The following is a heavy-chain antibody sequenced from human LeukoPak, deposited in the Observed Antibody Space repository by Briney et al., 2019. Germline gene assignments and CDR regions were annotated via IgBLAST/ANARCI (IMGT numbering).Heavy chain of an antibody. CDR3: ARGTQTIFGVVTHTTTLDY. Sequence: GASVKVSCKASGYTFTSYGISWVRQAPGQGLEWMGGIIPIFGTANYAQKFQGRITITADESTSTAYMELSSLRSEDTAVYYCARGTQTIFGVVTHTTTLDYWGQGTLVTVSS. V-gene: IGHV1-69*13. D-gene: IGHD3-3*01. CDR2: IIPIFGTA. CDR1: GYTFTSYG. J-gene: IGHJ4*02.